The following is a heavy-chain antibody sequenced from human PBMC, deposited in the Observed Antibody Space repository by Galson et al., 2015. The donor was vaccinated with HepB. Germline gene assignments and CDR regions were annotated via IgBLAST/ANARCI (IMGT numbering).Heavy chain of an antibody. CDR2: ISHDGSNK. V-gene: IGHV3-30*04. Sequence: SLRLSCAASGFTFSSYAMHWVRQAPGKGLEWVTIISHDGSNKFYADSVKGRFIISRDNSKNTLYLQMNSLRAEDTAVYYCAREPRDVFRYFDWLLYYWGQGTLVTVSS. CDR3: AREPRDVFRYFDWLLYY. D-gene: IGHD3-9*01. CDR1: GFTFSSYA. J-gene: IGHJ4*02.